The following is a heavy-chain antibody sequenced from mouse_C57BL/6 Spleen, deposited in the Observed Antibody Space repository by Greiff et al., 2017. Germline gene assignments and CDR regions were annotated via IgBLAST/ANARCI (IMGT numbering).Heavy chain of an antibody. Sequence: QVQLKQPGAELVRPGSSVKLSCKASGYTFTSYWMHWVKQRPIQGLEWIGNIDPSDSETHYNQKFKDKATLTVDKSSSTAYMQLSSLTSEDSAVYYCARLHYYVSSPDYWGQGTTLTVSS. CDR1: GYTFTSYW. D-gene: IGHD1-1*01. J-gene: IGHJ2*01. V-gene: IGHV1-52*01. CDR3: ARLHYYVSSPDY. CDR2: IDPSDSET.